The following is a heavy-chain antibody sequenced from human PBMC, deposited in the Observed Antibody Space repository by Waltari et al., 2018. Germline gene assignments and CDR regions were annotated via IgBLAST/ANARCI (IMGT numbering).Heavy chain of an antibody. CDR3: ARVPGTFSYFDY. V-gene: IGHV4-38-2*02. CDR2: LYHSGST. D-gene: IGHD1-7*01. Sequence: QVQLQESGPGLVKPSETLSLTCTVSGYSISSGYYWGWIRQPPGKGLEWIGNLYHSGSTYYNPSLKSRVTISVDTSKNQFSLKLSSVTAADTAVYYCARVPGTFSYFDYWGQGTLVTVSS. J-gene: IGHJ4*02. CDR1: GYSISSGYY.